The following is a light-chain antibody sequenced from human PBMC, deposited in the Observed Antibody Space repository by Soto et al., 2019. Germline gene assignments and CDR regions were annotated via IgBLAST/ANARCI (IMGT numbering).Light chain of an antibody. Sequence: QSALTQPASFSGSPGQSITISCAGTSSDVGGYNYVSWDQQHPGKAPKPMIYDVSIRPSGASNRFSASKSGNTASLTSSGLLAEDVADDYCSSYISPNTPVVSGGGTTLTVL. CDR2: DVS. CDR1: SSDVGGYNY. CDR3: SSYISPNTPVV. V-gene: IGLV2-14*01. J-gene: IGLJ2*01.